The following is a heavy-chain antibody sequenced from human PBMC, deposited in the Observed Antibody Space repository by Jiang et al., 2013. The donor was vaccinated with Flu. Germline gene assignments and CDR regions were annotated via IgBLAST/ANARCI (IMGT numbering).Heavy chain of an antibody. J-gene: IGHJ4*02. CDR2: IYYSGNT. CDR1: GGSINSGGNY. V-gene: IGHV4-31*03. CDR3: ARGTEKHYGL. Sequence: PGLVKASQTLSLTCTVSGGSINSGGNYWSWIRQHPGKGLEWIGYIYYSGNTYYNPSLKSRLNMSVDTSNNQFSLRLSSVTAADTAVYYRARGTEKHYGLWGQGTLVTVSS. D-gene: IGHD3-10*01.